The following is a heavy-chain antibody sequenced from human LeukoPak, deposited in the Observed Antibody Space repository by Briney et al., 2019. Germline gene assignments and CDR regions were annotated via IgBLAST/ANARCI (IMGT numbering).Heavy chain of an antibody. V-gene: IGHV4-34*01. CDR2: IYHSGST. CDR3: ASARTGTHDY. D-gene: IGHD1-1*01. Sequence: SETLSLTCAVYGGSFSGYYWSWIRQPPGRGLEWIGYIYHSGSTYYNPSLKSRVTISVDRSKNQFSLKLSSVTAADTAVYYCASARTGTHDYWGQGTLVTVSS. J-gene: IGHJ4*02. CDR1: GGSFSGYY.